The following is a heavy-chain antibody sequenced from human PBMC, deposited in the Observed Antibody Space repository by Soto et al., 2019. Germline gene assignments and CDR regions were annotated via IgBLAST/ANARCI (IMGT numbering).Heavy chain of an antibody. V-gene: IGHV3-30-3*01. CDR3: ARDLIAARRYYYYGMDV. D-gene: IGHD6-6*01. CDR2: ISYDGSNK. CDR1: GFTFSSYA. Sequence: GGSLRLSCAASGFTFSSYAMHWVRQAPGKGLEWVAVISYDGSNKYYADSVKGRFTISRDNSKNTLYLQMNSLRAEDTAVYYCARDLIAARRYYYYGMDVWGQGTTVTVS. J-gene: IGHJ6*02.